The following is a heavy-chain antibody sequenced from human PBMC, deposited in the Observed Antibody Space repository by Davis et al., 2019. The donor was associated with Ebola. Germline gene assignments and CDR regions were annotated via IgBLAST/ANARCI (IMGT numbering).Heavy chain of an antibody. J-gene: IGHJ4*02. CDR1: RYTFTTSA. CDR3: ARRNHDSGWSWVES. Sequence: ASVQVSCKASRYTFTTSAIHPVRQAPPQAREGMGWINAANGHTKYSQRFQGRVTITRDTSASTAYMELSSLRSEDRAVYYCARRNHDSGWSWVESWGQGTLVTVSS. V-gene: IGHV1-3*01. CDR2: INAANGHT. D-gene: IGHD6-19*01.